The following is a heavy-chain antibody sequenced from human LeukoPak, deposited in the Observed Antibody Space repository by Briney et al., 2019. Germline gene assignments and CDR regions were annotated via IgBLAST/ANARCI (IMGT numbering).Heavy chain of an antibody. Sequence: SETLSLTCTVSGGSISSSSYYWGWIRQPPGKGLEWIGSIYYSGSTYYNPSLKSRVTISVDTSKNQFSLKLSSVTAADTAVYYWARHARNRITMIVYRSNWFDPWGQGTLVTVSS. D-gene: IGHD3-22*01. V-gene: IGHV4-39*01. J-gene: IGHJ5*02. CDR2: IYYSGST. CDR1: GGSISSSSYY. CDR3: ARHARNRITMIVYRSNWFDP.